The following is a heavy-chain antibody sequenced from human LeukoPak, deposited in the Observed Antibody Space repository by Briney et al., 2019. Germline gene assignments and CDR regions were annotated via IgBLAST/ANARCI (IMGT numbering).Heavy chain of an antibody. CDR3: VRDWGSGI. CDR2: ISPSGSSI. V-gene: IGHV3-48*03. CDR1: GFTFSSYE. Sequence: PGRSLRLSCAASGFTFSSYEMNWVRQAPGKGLEWVSYISPSGSSIYYADSVKGRFTISRDNAKNPLYLQMNSLRAEDTAVYYCVRDWGSGIWGQGTMVTVSS. J-gene: IGHJ3*02. D-gene: IGHD7-27*01.